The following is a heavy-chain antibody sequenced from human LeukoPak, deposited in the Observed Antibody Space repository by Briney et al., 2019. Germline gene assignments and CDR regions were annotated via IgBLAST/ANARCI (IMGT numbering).Heavy chain of an antibody. J-gene: IGHJ3*02. CDR1: GFTFSSYA. D-gene: IGHD3-3*01. CDR2: ISYDGSNK. V-gene: IGHV3-30*04. Sequence: PGGSLRLSCAASGFTFSSYAMHWVRQAPGKGLEWVAVISYDGSNKYYADSVKGRFTISRDNSKNTLYLQMNSLIAEDTAVYYCARGAIFGVVITRSAFDIWGQGTMVTVSS. CDR3: ARGAIFGVVITRSAFDI.